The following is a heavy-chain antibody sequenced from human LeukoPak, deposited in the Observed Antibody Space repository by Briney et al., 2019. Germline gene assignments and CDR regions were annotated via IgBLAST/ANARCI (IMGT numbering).Heavy chain of an antibody. CDR2: IAYDGSIK. D-gene: IGHD5-12*01. V-gene: IGHV3-30*03. J-gene: IGHJ4*02. CDR1: GFTFSRYH. Sequence: PGGSLRLSCAGSGFTFSRYHMNWVRQAPGKGLEWVAVIAYDGSIKYYADSVKGRFTISRDNSENTLFLQMNSLRGEDTAVYYCAREDNGYDFEYWGQGTLVTVSS. CDR3: AREDNGYDFEY.